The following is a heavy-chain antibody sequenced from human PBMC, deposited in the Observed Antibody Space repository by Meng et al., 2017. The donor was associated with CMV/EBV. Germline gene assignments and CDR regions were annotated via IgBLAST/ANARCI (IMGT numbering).Heavy chain of an antibody. Sequence: GESLKISCAASGFTFSSYSMNWVRQAPGKGLEWVSSISSSSYIYYADSVKGRFTISRDNAKNSLYLQMNSLRAEDTAVYYCARSGYDFWSGYSNAFDIWGQGTMVTVSS. D-gene: IGHD3-3*01. CDR2: ISSSSYI. J-gene: IGHJ3*02. CDR3: ARSGYDFWSGYSNAFDI. CDR1: GFTFSSYS. V-gene: IGHV3-21*01.